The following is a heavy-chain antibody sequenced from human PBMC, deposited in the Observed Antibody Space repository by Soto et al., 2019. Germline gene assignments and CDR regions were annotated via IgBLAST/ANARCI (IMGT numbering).Heavy chain of an antibody. CDR3: AKDRAVMVLSWFDP. CDR1: GFTFSSYG. V-gene: IGHV3-30*18. J-gene: IGHJ5*02. CDR2: ISFDGSNK. Sequence: QVQLVESGGGVVQPGRSLRLSCAASGFTFSSYGMHWVRQAPGKGLEWVAVISFDGSNKYYADSVKGRFTISRDNSKNTLYWQMNSLRAEDTAVYYCAKDRAVMVLSWFDPWGQGTLVTVSS. D-gene: IGHD2-8*01.